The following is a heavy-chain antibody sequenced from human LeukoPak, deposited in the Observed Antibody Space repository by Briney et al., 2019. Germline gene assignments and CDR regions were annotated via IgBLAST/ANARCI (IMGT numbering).Heavy chain of an antibody. CDR3: ARDSVAATPFDY. CDR1: GGSISSYF. D-gene: IGHD2-15*01. V-gene: IGHV4-4*07. J-gene: IGHJ4*02. CDR2: IYISRST. Sequence: ADTLPLTCTVSGGSISSYFWMGIRQPAGRGLDGMGRIYISRSTKYNTSLKSAVTMSVDTSKNQFSLKLSSVTAADTAVYYCARDSVAATPFDYWGQGTLVTVSS.